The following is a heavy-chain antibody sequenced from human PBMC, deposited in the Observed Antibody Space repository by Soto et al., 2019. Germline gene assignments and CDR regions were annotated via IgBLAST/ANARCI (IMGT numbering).Heavy chain of an antibody. Sequence: PSETLSLTCTVSCVSISSGDYYWGWIRQPPGKGREGIGYIYYSGSTYYNPSLKSRVTISVDTSKNQSSLKLSSVTAADTAVYYCARSGYRRSWQHGNWFDPWGQGTLVTVSS. CDR3: ARSGYRRSWQHGNWFDP. V-gene: IGHV4-30-4*01. CDR1: CVSISSGDYY. CDR2: IYYSGST. D-gene: IGHD6-13*01. J-gene: IGHJ5*02.